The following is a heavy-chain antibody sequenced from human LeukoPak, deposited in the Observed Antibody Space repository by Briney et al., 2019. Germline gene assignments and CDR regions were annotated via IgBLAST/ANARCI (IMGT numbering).Heavy chain of an antibody. V-gene: IGHV3-53*01. CDR3: ARTYDSSGPDDAFDI. CDR1: GFTVSNHY. Sequence: PGGSLRLSCAASGFTVSNHYMNWVRQAPGKGLEWVSVIYSGGNTYYADSVKGRFTISRDNSKNTLYLQMNSLRAEDTAVYYCARTYDSSGPDDAFDIWGQGTMVTVSS. CDR2: IYSGGNT. J-gene: IGHJ3*02. D-gene: IGHD3-22*01.